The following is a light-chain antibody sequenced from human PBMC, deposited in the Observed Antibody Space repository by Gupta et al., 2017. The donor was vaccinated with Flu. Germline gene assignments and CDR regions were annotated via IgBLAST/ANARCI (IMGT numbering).Light chain of an antibody. V-gene: IGLV6-57*01. Sequence: CTRSSGSIVLNYVQWYQQRPGTSPKSVIYEDDQRPSGVPDRFSGSIDRSSNSASLTISGLKTEDEADYYCQSYEVFGGGTKLTVL. CDR2: EDD. CDR1: SGSIVLNY. CDR3: QSYEV. J-gene: IGLJ2*01.